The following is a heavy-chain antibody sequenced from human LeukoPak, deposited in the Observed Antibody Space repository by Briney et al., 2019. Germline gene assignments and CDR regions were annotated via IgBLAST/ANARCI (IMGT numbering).Heavy chain of an antibody. CDR1: GGSISSSSYY. Sequence: PSETLSPTCTVSGGSISSSSYYWGWIRQPPGKGLEWIGSIYYSGSTYYNPSLKSRVTISVDTSKNQFSLKLSSVTAADTAVYYCARTYDFWTRYDYWGQGTLVTVSS. D-gene: IGHD3-3*01. CDR2: IYYSGST. J-gene: IGHJ4*02. CDR3: ARTYDFWTRYDY. V-gene: IGHV4-39*01.